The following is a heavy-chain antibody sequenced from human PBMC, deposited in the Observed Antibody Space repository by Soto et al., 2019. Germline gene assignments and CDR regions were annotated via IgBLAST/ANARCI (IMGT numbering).Heavy chain of an antibody. J-gene: IGHJ4*02. Sequence: SETLSLTCTVSGGSISSTRYYWGWIRQPPGKGLEWIGTTYYTGSTYYNPSLKSRVTISVDMSKNQFSLKVRSVTAADTAVYYCVSGPGTTADYWGQGTLVTVSS. CDR3: VSGPGTTADY. CDR1: GGSISSTRYY. D-gene: IGHD1-1*01. V-gene: IGHV4-39*01. CDR2: TYYTGST.